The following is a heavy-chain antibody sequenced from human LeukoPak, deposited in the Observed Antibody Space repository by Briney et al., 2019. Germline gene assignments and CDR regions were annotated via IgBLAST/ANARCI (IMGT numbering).Heavy chain of an antibody. D-gene: IGHD5-24*01. V-gene: IGHV1-18*01. CDR2: ISGHNGDI. CDR3: ARVLSREGYFDY. J-gene: IGHJ4*02. Sequence: RASVKVSCKASGYTFTNYGINWVRQAPGQGLEWMGWISGHNGDINYAQRLQGRVTMTTDTSTTTAYMELRSLSSDDTAVYYCARVLSREGYFDYWGQGTLVTVSS. CDR1: GYTFTNYG.